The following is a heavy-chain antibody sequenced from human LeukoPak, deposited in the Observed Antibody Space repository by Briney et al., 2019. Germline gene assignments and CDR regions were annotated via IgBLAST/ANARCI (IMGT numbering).Heavy chain of an antibody. J-gene: IGHJ4*02. CDR3: ARARPRTGGSFDY. Sequence: GGSLILSCAASGFTFSCYSMNWVGQAAGKGLDWVSSISSSSSYIYYADSVKGRFTISRDNAKNSLYLQMNSLRAEDTAVYYCARARPRTGGSFDYWGQGTLVTVSS. D-gene: IGHD2-8*02. V-gene: IGHV3-21*01. CDR1: GFTFSCYS. CDR2: ISSSSSYI.